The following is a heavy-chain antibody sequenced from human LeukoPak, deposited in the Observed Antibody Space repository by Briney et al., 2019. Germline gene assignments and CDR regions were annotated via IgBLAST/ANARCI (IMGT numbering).Heavy chain of an antibody. CDR3: AREVVVAAKPYFDY. CDR1: GGSFSGYY. V-gene: IGHV4-59*01. CDR2: IYYSGST. J-gene: IGHJ4*02. Sequence: SETLSLTCAVYGGSFSGYYWSWIRQPPGKGLEWIGYIYYSGSTNYNPSLKSRVTISVDTSKNQFSLKLSPVTAADTAVYYCAREVVVAAKPYFDYWGQGTLVTVSS. D-gene: IGHD2-15*01.